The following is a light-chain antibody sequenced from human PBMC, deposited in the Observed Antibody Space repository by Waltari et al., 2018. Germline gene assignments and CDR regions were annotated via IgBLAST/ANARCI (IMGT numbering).Light chain of an antibody. CDR3: SAYISSSTLEL. J-gene: IGLJ2*01. CDR1: SSDVGGYNY. CDR2: DVN. Sequence: QSALTQPASVSGSPGQSITISCTGTSSDVGGYNYVSWYQQHPGKAPKLMIFDVNNRPSGVSNRFSGPKSGNTASLTISGLQAEDEADYYCSAYISSSTLELFGGGTRLTVL. V-gene: IGLV2-14*03.